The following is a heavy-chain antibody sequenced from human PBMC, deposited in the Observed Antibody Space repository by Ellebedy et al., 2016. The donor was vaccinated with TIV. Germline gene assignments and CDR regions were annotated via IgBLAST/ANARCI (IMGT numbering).Heavy chain of an antibody. CDR3: ARYVSYFDTPDQLDYYFDS. J-gene: IGHJ4*02. D-gene: IGHD3-22*01. V-gene: IGHV4-59*08. CDR1: GGSISSYY. Sequence: MPSETLSLTCTVSGGSISSYYWSRVRQPPGKGLEWIGHTYYSGSTDYNPSLKSRVTISLDTSKNQFSLKMNSVTAADTAVYYCARYVSYFDTPDQLDYYFDSWGQGTLVTVSS. CDR2: TYYSGST.